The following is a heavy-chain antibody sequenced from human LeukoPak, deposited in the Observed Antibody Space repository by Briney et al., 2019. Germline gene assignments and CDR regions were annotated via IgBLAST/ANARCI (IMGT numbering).Heavy chain of an antibody. J-gene: IGHJ4*02. CDR3: ARDAVGATRRDYFDY. Sequence: SETLSLTCTVSGGSISSSYWSWIRQPSGKGLEWIGYIYYSGSTNYNPSLKSRVTMSVDTSKNQFSLKLSSVTAADTAVYYCARDAVGATRRDYFDYWGQGTLVTVSS. V-gene: IGHV4-59*01. CDR2: IYYSGST. CDR1: GGSISSSY. D-gene: IGHD1-26*01.